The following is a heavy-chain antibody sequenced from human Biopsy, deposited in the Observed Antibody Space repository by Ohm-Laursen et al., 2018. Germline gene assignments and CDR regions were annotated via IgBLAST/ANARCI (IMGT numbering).Heavy chain of an antibody. V-gene: IGHV1-8*01. D-gene: IGHD6-6*01. CDR1: GFSFTTYD. Sequence: GDSVKVSCKASGFSFTTYDVNWVRQARGQGLEWMGWMIPSSGKTGYAQRSQGRVTLTMNTSISQAYMELSGLKSEDTAVYFCARGYSRRVSIFEASIYWFDTWGQGTLVTVSS. J-gene: IGHJ5*02. CDR3: ARGYSRRVSIFEASIYWFDT. CDR2: MIPSSGKT.